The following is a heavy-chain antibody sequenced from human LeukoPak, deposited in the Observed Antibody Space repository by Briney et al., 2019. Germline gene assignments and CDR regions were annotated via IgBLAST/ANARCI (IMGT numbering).Heavy chain of an antibody. CDR2: IYTSGST. CDR1: GGSLSSGSYY. CDR3: ARESYYDSY. J-gene: IGHJ4*02. Sequence: SQTLSLTCTFSGGSLSSGSYYWSWIRQPAGKGLEWIGRIYTSGSTNYNPSLKSRVTISVDTSKNQFSLKLSSVTAADTAVYYCARESYYDSYWGQGTLVTVSS. V-gene: IGHV4-61*02. D-gene: IGHD3-22*01.